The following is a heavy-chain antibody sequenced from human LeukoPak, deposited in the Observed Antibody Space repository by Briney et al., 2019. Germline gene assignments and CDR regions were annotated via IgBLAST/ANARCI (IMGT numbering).Heavy chain of an antibody. D-gene: IGHD2-2*03. J-gene: IGHJ5*02. CDR1: GNTFTGYY. CDR3: ARDLDTTIGYCSSTSCYPNWFDP. Sequence: GASVKVSCKASGNTFTGYYMHWVRQAPGQGLEWMGWINPNSGGTNYAQKFQGRVTMTRDTSISTAYMELSRLRSDDTAVYYCARDLDTTIGYCSSTSCYPNWFDPWGQGTLVTVSS. V-gene: IGHV1-2*02. CDR2: INPNSGGT.